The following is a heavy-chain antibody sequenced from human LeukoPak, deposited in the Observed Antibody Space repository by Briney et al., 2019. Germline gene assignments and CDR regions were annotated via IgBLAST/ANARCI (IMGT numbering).Heavy chain of an antibody. J-gene: IGHJ5*02. CDR3: ASTTVTMLAFDP. Sequence: SETLSLTCTVSGGSISSSSYYWGWIRQPPGKGLEWIGSIYYSGSTYYNPSLKSRVTISVDTSKNQFSLKLSSVTAADTAVYYCASTTVTMLAFDPWGQGTLVTVSA. CDR2: IYYSGST. D-gene: IGHD4-17*01. V-gene: IGHV4-39*01. CDR1: GGSISSSSYY.